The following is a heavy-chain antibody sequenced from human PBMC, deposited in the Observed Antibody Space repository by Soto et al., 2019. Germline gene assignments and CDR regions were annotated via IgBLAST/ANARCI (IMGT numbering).Heavy chain of an antibody. V-gene: IGHV3-53*01. CDR2: IYAGSIT. J-gene: IGHJ4*02. D-gene: IGHD3-22*01. Sequence: PGGSLRLSCAVSGFSVSSKYMRWVRQAAGKGLEWVAVIYAGSITFYADSVKGRFTISRDDSKNSLYLQMSSLRVEGTAVYYCARIPYDNSGTIFDYWGQGTQVTVSS. CDR3: ARIPYDNSGTIFDY. CDR1: GFSVSSKY.